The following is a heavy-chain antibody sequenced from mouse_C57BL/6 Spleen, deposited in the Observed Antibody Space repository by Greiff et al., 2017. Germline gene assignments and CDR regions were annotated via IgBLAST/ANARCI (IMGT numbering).Heavy chain of an antibody. CDR3: ATAGTHYAMDY. J-gene: IGHJ4*01. D-gene: IGHD4-1*01. V-gene: IGHV5-17*01. Sequence: EVQLVESGGGLVKPGGSLKLSCAASGFTFSDYGMHWVRQAPEKGLEWVAYISSGSSTIYYADTVKGRFTISRDNAKNTLFLQMTSLRSEDTAMYYCATAGTHYAMDYWGQGTSVTVSS. CDR2: ISSGSSTI. CDR1: GFTFSDYG.